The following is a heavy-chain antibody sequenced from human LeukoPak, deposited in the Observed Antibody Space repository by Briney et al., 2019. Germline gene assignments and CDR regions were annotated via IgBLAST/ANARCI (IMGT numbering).Heavy chain of an antibody. CDR1: GGPFSGYY. CDR2: INHSGST. J-gene: IGHJ4*02. D-gene: IGHD2-15*01. Sequence: PSETLSLTCAVYGGPFSGYYWIWIRQPPGKGLEWIGEINHSGSTNYNPSLKTRVTISVDTSKNQFSLKLSSVTAADTAVYYCARMGYCSGGSCYTPDYWGQGTLVTVSS. V-gene: IGHV4-34*01. CDR3: ARMGYCSGGSCYTPDY.